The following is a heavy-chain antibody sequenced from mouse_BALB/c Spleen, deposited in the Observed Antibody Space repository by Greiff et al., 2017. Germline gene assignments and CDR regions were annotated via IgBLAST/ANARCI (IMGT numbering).Heavy chain of an antibody. Sequence: EVKLMESGPGLVKPSQSLSLTCSVTGYSITSGYYWNWIRQFPGNKLEWMGYISYDGSNNYNPSLKNRISITRDTSKNQFFLKLNSVTTEDTATYYCAREYGNYFAYWGQGTRVTVSA. CDR2: ISYDGSN. CDR1: GYSITSGYY. V-gene: IGHV3-6*02. CDR3: AREYGNYFAY. D-gene: IGHD2-10*02. J-gene: IGHJ3*01.